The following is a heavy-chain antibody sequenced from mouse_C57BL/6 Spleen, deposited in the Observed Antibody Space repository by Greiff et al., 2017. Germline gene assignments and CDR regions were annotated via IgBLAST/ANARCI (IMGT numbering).Heavy chain of an antibody. CDR3: AREGSYDYERGVYAMDY. D-gene: IGHD2-4*01. J-gene: IGHJ4*01. Sequence: QVQLQQPGAELVKPGASVKLSCKASGYTFTSYCMQWVKQRPGQGLEWIGEIDPSDSYTNYTQKFKGKDTLTVDTSSSTAYMQLSSLTSEDSAVYYCAREGSYDYERGVYAMDYWGQGTSVTVSS. CDR2: IDPSDSYT. V-gene: IGHV1-50*01. CDR1: GYTFTSYC.